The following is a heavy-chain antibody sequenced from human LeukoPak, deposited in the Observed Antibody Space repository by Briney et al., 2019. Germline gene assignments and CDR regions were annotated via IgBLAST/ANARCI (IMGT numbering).Heavy chain of an antibody. CDR1: GGSISNYY. J-gene: IGHJ4*02. Sequence: SETLSLICTVSGGSISNYYWSWIRQPPGKGLEWIGFIFSSGSTYYNPSLKSRVTISADTSNNQFSLKLNSVTAADTAVYYCARAGPRRDGYNADYWGQGTLVTVSS. CDR3: ARAGPRRDGYNADY. D-gene: IGHD5-24*01. V-gene: IGHV4-59*01. CDR2: IFSSGST.